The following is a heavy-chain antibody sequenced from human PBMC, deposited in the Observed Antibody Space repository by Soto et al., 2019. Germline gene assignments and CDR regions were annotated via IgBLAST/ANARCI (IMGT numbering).Heavy chain of an antibody. CDR3: ARWAVVPAATRAYYYGMDV. CDR2: IIPIFGTA. V-gene: IGHV1-69*01. J-gene: IGHJ6*02. CDR1: GGTFSSYA. Sequence: QVQLVQSGAEVKKPGSSVKVSCKASGGTFSSYAISWVRQAPGQGLEWMGGIIPIFGTANYAQKFQGRVTITADESTSTAYMELSSLRSEDTAVYYCARWAVVPAATRAYYYGMDVWGQGTTVTVSS. D-gene: IGHD2-2*01.